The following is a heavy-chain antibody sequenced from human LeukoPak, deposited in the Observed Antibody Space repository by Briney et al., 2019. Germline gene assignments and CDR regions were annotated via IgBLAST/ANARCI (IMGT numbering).Heavy chain of an antibody. CDR2: IYPGDSDT. D-gene: IGHD6-13*01. V-gene: IGHV5-51*01. CDR3: ARLGFPAGYSSSWSDY. Sequence: GESLKISCKGSGYSLTSYWIGWVRQMPGKGLKWMGIIYPGDSDTRYSPSFQGQVTISADKSISTAYLQWSSLKASDTAMYYCARLGFPAGYSSSWSDYWGQGTLVTVSS. CDR1: GYSLTSYW. J-gene: IGHJ4*02.